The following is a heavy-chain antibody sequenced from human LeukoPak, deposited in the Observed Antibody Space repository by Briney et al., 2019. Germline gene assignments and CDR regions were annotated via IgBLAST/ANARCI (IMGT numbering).Heavy chain of an antibody. CDR3: ARAVTDFYDSSGCLDY. V-gene: IGHV5-51*01. CDR1: GYSSTSYW. Sequence: GESLKIPCKGSGYSSTSYWIGWVRQMPGKGLEWMGIIYPGDSDTRYSPSFQGQVTISADKSISTAYLQWSSLKASDTAMYYCARAVTDFYDSSGCLDYWGQGTLVTVSS. J-gene: IGHJ4*02. CDR2: IYPGDSDT. D-gene: IGHD3-22*01.